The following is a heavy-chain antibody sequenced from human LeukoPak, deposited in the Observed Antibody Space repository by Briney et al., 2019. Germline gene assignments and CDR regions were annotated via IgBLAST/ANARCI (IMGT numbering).Heavy chain of an antibody. Sequence: GGSLRLSCAASGFTFSSYEMNWVRQAPGKGLEWVSYITSSGSSMYYADSVKGRFTISGDNAKNSLYLQMNSLRAEDTAVYYCARDERLLSFLKWGQGTLVTVSS. D-gene: IGHD3-3*01. V-gene: IGHV3-48*03. CDR1: GFTFSSYE. J-gene: IGHJ4*02. CDR2: ITSSGSSM. CDR3: ARDERLLSFLK.